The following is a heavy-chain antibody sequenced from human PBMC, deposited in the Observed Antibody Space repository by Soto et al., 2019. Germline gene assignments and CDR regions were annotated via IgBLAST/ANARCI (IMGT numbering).Heavy chain of an antibody. CDR2: ISGSGDNT. CDR3: AKRPLAARHTDY. D-gene: IGHD6-6*01. Sequence: EVQLLESGGGLVQPGGSLRLSCAASGFTFSNYAMTWVRQAPGKGLEWVSTISGSGDNTYYADSVRGRFTIPRDNSKNTLYPQMHSLRADDTAVYYCAKRPLAARHTDYWGQGTLVTVSS. V-gene: IGHV3-23*01. CDR1: GFTFSNYA. J-gene: IGHJ4*02.